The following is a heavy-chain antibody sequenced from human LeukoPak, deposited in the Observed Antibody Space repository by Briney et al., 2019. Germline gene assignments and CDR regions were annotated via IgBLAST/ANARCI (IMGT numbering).Heavy chain of an antibody. CDR3: VRDPYEIDN. Sequence: PSETLSLTCTVSGDSITSSTHYSGWIRQPPGKGLEWIGSLHYSGNTYYNPSLKSRVAISVDTSKNQFSLHLTSITAADTAVYYCVRDPYEIDNWGQGTLVTVSS. J-gene: IGHJ4*02. V-gene: IGHV4-39*07. CDR1: GDSITSSTHY. D-gene: IGHD3-3*01. CDR2: LHYSGNT.